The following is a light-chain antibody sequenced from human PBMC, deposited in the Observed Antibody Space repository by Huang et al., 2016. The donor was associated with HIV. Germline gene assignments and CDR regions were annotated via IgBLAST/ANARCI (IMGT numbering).Light chain of an antibody. CDR3: QQYNNWPQT. V-gene: IGKV3-15*01. CDR2: GAS. J-gene: IGKJ1*01. Sequence: EIVMTQSPATLSVSPGERATLSCRASQRVSSNLAWYQQKPGHAPRPLIYGASTRGTGIPARVGGSGSGTEFTLTISSLQSEDFAVYYCQQYNNWPQTFGQGTKVEIK. CDR1: QRVSSN.